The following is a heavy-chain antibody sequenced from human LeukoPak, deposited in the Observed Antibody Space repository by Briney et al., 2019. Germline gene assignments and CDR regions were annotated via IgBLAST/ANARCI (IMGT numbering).Heavy chain of an antibody. D-gene: IGHD6-6*01. CDR2: ISWNSGSI. CDR3: ARGPNSNWSGLDF. J-gene: IGHJ4*02. Sequence: GGSLRLSCAASGFIFDDYAMHWVRQVPGKGLEWVSGISWNSGSIGYVDSVKGRFTVSRDNAKNTLYLQVNNLRAEDTAVYYCARGPNSNWSGLDFWGQGTLLTVSS. V-gene: IGHV3-9*01. CDR1: GFIFDDYA.